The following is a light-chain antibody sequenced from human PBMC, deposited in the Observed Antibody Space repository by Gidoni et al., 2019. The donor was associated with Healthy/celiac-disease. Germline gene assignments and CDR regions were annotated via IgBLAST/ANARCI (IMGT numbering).Light chain of an antibody. V-gene: IGKV4-1*01. CDR2: WAS. J-gene: IGKJ1*01. CDR3: QQYYSTPRT. Sequence: LLLPQSPASLAVSLGERATINCKSSQSVLYSSNNKNYLAWYQQKPGQPPKLLIYWASTRESGVPDRVSGSGSGTDFTLTIRSLQAEDVAVYYCQQYYSTPRTFGQGTKVEIK. CDR1: QSVLYSSNNKNY.